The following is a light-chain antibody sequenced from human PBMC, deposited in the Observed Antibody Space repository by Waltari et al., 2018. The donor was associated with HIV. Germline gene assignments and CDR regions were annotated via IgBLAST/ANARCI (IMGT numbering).Light chain of an antibody. CDR3: AAWDDSLSGPWV. Sequence: QSALTQPASVSGSPGQSITISCTGTTSDVGGDNYVSWYQQHPGKAPKLLIYEVTNRPSGVSNRFSGSKSGTSASLAISGLRSEDEADYYCAAWDDSLSGPWVFGGGTKLTVL. CDR2: EVT. V-gene: IGLV2-14*03. CDR1: TSDVGGDNY. J-gene: IGLJ3*02.